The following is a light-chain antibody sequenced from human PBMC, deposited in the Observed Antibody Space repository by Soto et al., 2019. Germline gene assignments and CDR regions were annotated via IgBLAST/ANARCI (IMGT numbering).Light chain of an antibody. J-gene: IGKJ1*01. CDR2: DAS. Sequence: DIQMTPSPSTLSAFVGDRVTITCRASQSVSGWLAWYQQKPGEAPKLLIYDASALPRGVPSRFSGSGSGTKFTLTIASLQPDDFATYYCQQYETFSGTFGPGTKVDI. CDR3: QQYETFSGT. CDR1: QSVSGW. V-gene: IGKV1-5*01.